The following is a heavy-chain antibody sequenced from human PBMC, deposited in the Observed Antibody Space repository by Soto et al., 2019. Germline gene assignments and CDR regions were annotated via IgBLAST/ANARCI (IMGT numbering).Heavy chain of an antibody. CDR3: ARVTWIAGFDY. CDR2: IYYSGST. D-gene: IGHD1-20*01. CDR1: GGSISSYY. Sequence: QVQLQESGPGLVKPSETLSLTCTVSGGSISSYYWSWIRQPPGKGLEWIGYIYYSGSTNYNPSPKSRVTISVDTSKNQFSLKLSSVTAADTAVYYCARVTWIAGFDYWGQGTLVTVSS. J-gene: IGHJ4*02. V-gene: IGHV4-59*01.